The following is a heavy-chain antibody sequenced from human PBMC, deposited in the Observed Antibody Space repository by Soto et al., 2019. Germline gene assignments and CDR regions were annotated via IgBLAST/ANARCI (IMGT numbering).Heavy chain of an antibody. Sequence: QVQLVQSGAEVKKPGASVKVSCKASGYTFTSYGISWVRQAPGQGLEWTGWISAYNVNTNYAQKLQGRVTMTTDTSTSKAHMELRSLKSDDTAVYYCARDDPDWYFDLWGRGTLVTVSS. CDR1: GYTFTSYG. J-gene: IGHJ2*01. V-gene: IGHV1-18*01. CDR3: ARDDPDWYFDL. CDR2: ISAYNVNT.